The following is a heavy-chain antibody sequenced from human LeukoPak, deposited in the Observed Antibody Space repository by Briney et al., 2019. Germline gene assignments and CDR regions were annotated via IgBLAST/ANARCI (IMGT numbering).Heavy chain of an antibody. CDR3: ARDFFQGFGELLWAPCAFDI. CDR2: ISQDGSAK. D-gene: IGHD3-10*01. CDR1: GFTFSSYS. V-gene: IGHV3-30-3*01. J-gene: IGHJ3*02. Sequence: PGGSLRLSCAAPGFTFSSYSMHWIRQASGRGLESVAVISQDGSAKYYAGSVEGRFTISRDNSKNTLYLQMNSLRAEDTAVYYCARDFFQGFGELLWAPCAFDIWGQGTMVTVSS.